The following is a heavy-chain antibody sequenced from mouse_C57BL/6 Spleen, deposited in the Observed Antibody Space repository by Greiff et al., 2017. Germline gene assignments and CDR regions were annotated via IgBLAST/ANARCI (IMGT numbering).Heavy chain of an antibody. Sequence: QVQLQQPGAELVKPGASVKLSCKASGYTFTSYWMHWVKQRPGRGLEWIGRIDPNSGGTKYNEKFKSKATLPVDKPSSTAYMQLSSLTSEDSAVYYCARGSTTVVATDYFDYWGQGTTRTVAS. V-gene: IGHV1-72*01. D-gene: IGHD1-1*01. J-gene: IGHJ2*01. CDR2: IDPNSGGT. CDR3: ARGSTTVVATDYFDY. CDR1: GYTFTSYW.